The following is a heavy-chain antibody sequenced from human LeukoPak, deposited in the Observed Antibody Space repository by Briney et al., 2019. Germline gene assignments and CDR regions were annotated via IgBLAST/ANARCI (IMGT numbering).Heavy chain of an antibody. Sequence: SETLSLTCTVSGGSISSYYWSWIRQPPGKGLEWIGYIYYSGSTNYNPSLKSRVTISVDTSKNQFSLKLSSVTAADTAVYYCARAGRYGDYPMHYYMDVWGKGTTVTISS. CDR1: GGSISSYY. D-gene: IGHD4-17*01. CDR2: IYYSGST. CDR3: ARAGRYGDYPMHYYMDV. J-gene: IGHJ6*03. V-gene: IGHV4-59*01.